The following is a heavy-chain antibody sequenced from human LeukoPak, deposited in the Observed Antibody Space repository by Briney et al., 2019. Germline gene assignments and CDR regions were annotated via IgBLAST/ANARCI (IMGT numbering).Heavy chain of an antibody. J-gene: IGHJ5*02. CDR2: TNARGDT. Sequence: ASETLSLTCAVYGWSFNDYYWNWIRQPPGKGLEWIGETNARGDTNFNPSLKSRVTISVDTSKSQFSLRLTSMIAAGTAVYYCARGQVPAARGYNWFDPWGQGTLVTVSS. CDR3: ARGQVPAARGYNWFDP. V-gene: IGHV4-34*01. D-gene: IGHD2-2*01. CDR1: GWSFNDYY.